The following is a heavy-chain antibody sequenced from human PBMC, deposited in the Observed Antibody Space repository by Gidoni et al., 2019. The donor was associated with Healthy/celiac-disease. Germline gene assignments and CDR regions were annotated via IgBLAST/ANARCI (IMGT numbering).Heavy chain of an antibody. J-gene: IGHJ4*02. CDR3: ARAPYYYDSSGYSYFDY. V-gene: IGHV3-48*03. D-gene: IGHD3-22*01. CDR1: GFTFSSYE. CDR2: ISSSGSTI. Sequence: EVQLVESGGGLVQPGGSLRLSCAASGFTFSSYEMNWVRQAPGKGLEWVSYISSSGSTIYYADSVNGRFTISRDNAKNSLYLQMNSLRAEDTAVYYCARAPYYYDSSGYSYFDYWGQGTLVTVSS.